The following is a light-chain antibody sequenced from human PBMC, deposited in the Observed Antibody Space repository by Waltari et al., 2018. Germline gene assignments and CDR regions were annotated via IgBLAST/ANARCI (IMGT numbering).Light chain of an antibody. J-gene: IGLJ2*01. Sequence: QSALTQPASVSGSPGQSITISCTGSSSDVGNYKRVSWYQQHPGKAPKLMIYAVSKRPSGVSDRFSGSKSGDTASLTISGLQTEDEADYFCCSYAGSSKGVFGGGTKVTVL. CDR1: SSDVGNYKR. CDR3: CSYAGSSKGV. CDR2: AVS. V-gene: IGLV2-23*02.